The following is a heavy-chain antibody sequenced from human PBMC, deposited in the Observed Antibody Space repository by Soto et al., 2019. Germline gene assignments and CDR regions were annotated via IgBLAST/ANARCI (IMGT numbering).Heavy chain of an antibody. CDR1: GFTFSSYA. CDR2: ISYDGSNK. V-gene: IGHV3-30-3*01. J-gene: IGHJ4*02. CDR3: ARGAPKVVPAAIFDY. Sequence: LRLSCAASGFTFSSYAMHWVRQAPGKGLEWVAVISYDGSNKYYADSVKGRFTISRDNSKNTLYLQMNSLRAEDTAVYYCARGAPKVVPAAIFDYWGQGTLVTVSS. D-gene: IGHD2-2*02.